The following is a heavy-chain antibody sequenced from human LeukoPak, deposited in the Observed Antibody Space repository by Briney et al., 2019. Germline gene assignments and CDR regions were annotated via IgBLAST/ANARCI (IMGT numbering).Heavy chain of an antibody. V-gene: IGHV3-33*01. CDR3: ARAPFAWELFHFDY. J-gene: IGHJ4*02. Sequence: PGGSLRLSCAASGFTFSSYGMHWVRQAPGKGLEWVAVIWYDGSNKYYADSVKGRFTISRDNSKNTLYLQMNSLRAEDTAVYYCARAPFAWELFHFDYWGQGTLVTVSS. CDR2: IWYDGSNK. CDR1: GFTFSSYG. D-gene: IGHD1-26*01.